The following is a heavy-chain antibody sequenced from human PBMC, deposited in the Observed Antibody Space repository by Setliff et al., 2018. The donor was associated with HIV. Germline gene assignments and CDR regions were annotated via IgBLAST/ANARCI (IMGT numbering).Heavy chain of an antibody. D-gene: IGHD2-2*01. CDR3: ARAGGGATDQAFDI. CDR2: INPAGNPT. CDR1: GYTFTSDY. J-gene: IGHJ3*02. V-gene: IGHV1-46*01. Sequence: ASVKVSCKASGYTFTSDYIHWVRQAPGQGLEWMGIINPAGNPTSYAQKLQGRLTVTTDTSTGTPYMELSNLRSDDSAVYYCARAGGGATDQAFDIWGQGTMVAVSS.